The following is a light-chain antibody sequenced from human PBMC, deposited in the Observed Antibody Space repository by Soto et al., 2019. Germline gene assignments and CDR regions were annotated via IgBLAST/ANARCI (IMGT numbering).Light chain of an antibody. V-gene: IGKV3-20*01. CDR2: GAS. CDR1: QSVSSSY. J-gene: IGKJ4*01. CDR3: HKYNSSPPLS. Sequence: EIVLTQSPGTLSLSPGERATLSCRASQSVSSSYLAWYQQKSGQAPRLLIDGASSKATGIPDRFSGSGSGADFTLTINRMENEDIAVYYRHKYNSSPPLSFGGGIKVEFK.